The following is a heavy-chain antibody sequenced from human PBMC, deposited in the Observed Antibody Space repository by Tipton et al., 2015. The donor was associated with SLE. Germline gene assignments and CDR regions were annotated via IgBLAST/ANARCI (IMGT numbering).Heavy chain of an antibody. J-gene: IGHJ3*02. CDR1: GGSISSSNW. D-gene: IGHD1-26*01. CDR2: IYHSGST. CDR3: ARGSRGRPVNPRIEGSTNVFDI. V-gene: IGHV4-4*02. Sequence: SLRLSCAVSGGSISSSNWWSWVRQPPGKGLEWIGEIYHSGSTNYNPSLKSRVTISVDTSKNQFSLKLSSVTAADTAIYYCARGSRGRPVNPRIEGSTNVFDIWGQGTLVIVSS.